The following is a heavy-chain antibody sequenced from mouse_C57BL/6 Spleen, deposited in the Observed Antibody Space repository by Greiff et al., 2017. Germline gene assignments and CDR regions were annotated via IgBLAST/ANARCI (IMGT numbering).Heavy chain of an antibody. Sequence: QVQLQQSGAELVMPGASVKLSCKASGYTFTSYWMHWVKQRPGQGLEWIGEIDPSDSYTNYNQKFKGKSTLTVDKSSSTAYMQLSSLTSEDSAVYYCARRMVEHYYAMDYWGQGTSVTVSS. V-gene: IGHV1-69*01. D-gene: IGHD1-1*02. CDR2: IDPSDSYT. J-gene: IGHJ4*01. CDR3: ARRMVEHYYAMDY. CDR1: GYTFTSYW.